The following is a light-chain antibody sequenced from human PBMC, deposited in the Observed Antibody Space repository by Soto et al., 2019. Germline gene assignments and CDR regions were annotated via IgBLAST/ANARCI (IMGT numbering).Light chain of an antibody. Sequence: DIQMTQSPSSVSASVGDRVTITCRASQGTSNWVAWYQQKPGKAPKLRIYSASSLQSGVPSRFRVGRFGTDFTLTISSLQPEDFAPYFCQQGYSFPLLTFGGGTKVEIK. CDR2: SAS. V-gene: IGKV1-12*01. CDR1: QGTSNW. J-gene: IGKJ4*01. CDR3: QQGYSFPLLT.